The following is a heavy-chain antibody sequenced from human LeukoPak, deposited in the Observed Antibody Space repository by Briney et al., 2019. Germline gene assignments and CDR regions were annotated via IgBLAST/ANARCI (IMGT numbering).Heavy chain of an antibody. D-gene: IGHD6-13*01. Sequence: SETLSLTCTVSGGSISSYYWGWIRQPPGKGLEWIGYIYYSGSTSYNPSLKSRVTISVDTSKNQFSLKLSSVTAADTAVYYCARRLVGAAEYFDYWGQGTLVTVSS. V-gene: IGHV4-59*08. J-gene: IGHJ4*02. CDR3: ARRLVGAAEYFDY. CDR1: GGSISSYY. CDR2: IYYSGST.